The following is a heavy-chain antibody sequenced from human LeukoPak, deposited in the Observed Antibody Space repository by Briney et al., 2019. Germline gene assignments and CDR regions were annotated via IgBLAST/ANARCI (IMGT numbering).Heavy chain of an antibody. J-gene: IGHJ4*02. CDR3: ARHTKTAHSFDY. CDR1: DGSISNYF. CDR2: IYYSGST. D-gene: IGHD1-1*01. Sequence: SETLSLTCIVSDGSISNYFWSWIRQPPGKGLEWIGYIYYSGSTNYNPSLKSRATISVDTSKNQFSLRLNPVTAADTAVFYCARHTKTAHSFDYWGQGTLVTVSS. V-gene: IGHV4-59*08.